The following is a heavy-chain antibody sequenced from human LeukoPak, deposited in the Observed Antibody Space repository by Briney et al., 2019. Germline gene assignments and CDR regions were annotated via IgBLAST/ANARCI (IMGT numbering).Heavy chain of an antibody. D-gene: IGHD4-17*01. V-gene: IGHV3-23*01. J-gene: IGHJ6*02. CDR1: GFTYSTYG. Sequence: GGSLRLSCVASGFTYSTYGMTWVRQAPGKGLAWVSSISGSGINTHYADSVKGRFTISRDNSKNTLYLQMNSLRAEDTAVYYCARVLVEDYGDYYGMDVWGQGTTVTVSS. CDR2: ISGSGINT. CDR3: ARVLVEDYGDYYGMDV.